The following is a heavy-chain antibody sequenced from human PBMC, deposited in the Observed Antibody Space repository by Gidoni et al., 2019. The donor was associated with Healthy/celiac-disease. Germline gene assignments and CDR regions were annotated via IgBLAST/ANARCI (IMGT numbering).Heavy chain of an antibody. Sequence: QVQLVQSGAEVKKPGSSVKVSCKASGGTFSSYAISWVRQAPGQGFEWMGGIIPSFGTANYAQKFQGRVTITADESTSTAYMELSSLRSEDTAVYYCARGYYDSSGYHYYFDYWGQGTLVTVSS. CDR1: GGTFSSYA. J-gene: IGHJ4*02. CDR2: IIPSFGTA. D-gene: IGHD3-22*01. CDR3: ARGYYDSSGYHYYFDY. V-gene: IGHV1-69*12.